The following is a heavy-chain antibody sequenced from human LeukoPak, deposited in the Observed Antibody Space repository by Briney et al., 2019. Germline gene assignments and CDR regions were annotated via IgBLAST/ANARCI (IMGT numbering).Heavy chain of an antibody. D-gene: IGHD4-17*01. V-gene: IGHV1-69*13. CDR3: ANPPTVTKIRFDS. CDR2: IIPIFGTA. CDR1: GGTFSSYA. J-gene: IGHJ5*01. Sequence: SVKVSCKASGGTFSSYAISWVRQAPGQGLEWMGGIIPIFGTANYAQKFQGRVTITADESTSTAYMELSSLRSEDTAVYYCANPPTVTKIRFDSWGQGTLVTVSS.